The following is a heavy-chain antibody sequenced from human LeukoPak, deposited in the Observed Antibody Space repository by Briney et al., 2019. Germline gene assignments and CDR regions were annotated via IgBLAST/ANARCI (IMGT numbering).Heavy chain of an antibody. CDR2: INPTSTSI. V-gene: IGHV3-21*01. Sequence: GGSLRLSCAASGFTFIDYSISGVRQAPGKGFEWVSSINPTSTSIYYADAVKGRFTISRDNAKSSLYLQMNSLRAEDTARYYCVRLRRNSDRSGYYYVHNFWGQGIQVTVSS. J-gene: IGHJ4*02. CDR1: GFTFIDYS. CDR3: VRLRRNSDRSGYYYVHNF. D-gene: IGHD3-22*01.